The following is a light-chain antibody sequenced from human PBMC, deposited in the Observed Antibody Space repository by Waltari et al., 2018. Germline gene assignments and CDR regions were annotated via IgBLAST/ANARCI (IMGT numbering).Light chain of an antibody. V-gene: IGKV1-39*01. CDR1: QTISVY. J-gene: IGKJ1*01. CDR3: QQSYSTPPWT. Sequence: DIQMTQSPSSLSASVVDRVTITCRASQTISVYLNWYQQKPGEAPKLLIYSTSRLRSGVPSRFSGSGSGTDFTLTISSLQPEDFATYYCQQSYSTPPWTFGQGTKVEIK. CDR2: STS.